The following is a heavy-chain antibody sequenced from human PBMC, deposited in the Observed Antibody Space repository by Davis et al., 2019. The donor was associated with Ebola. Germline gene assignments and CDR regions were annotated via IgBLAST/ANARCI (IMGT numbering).Heavy chain of an antibody. V-gene: IGHV3-23*01. Sequence: GESLKISCVVSGFSFDNSWMTWVRQAPGKGLEWGSCISGSGGTTEYADSAKGRFTISRDNAKNTVYLQMNSLRSEDTAVYYCARGGVRALLRIDYWGQGTLVTVSS. CDR2: ISGSGGTT. CDR1: GFSFDNSW. D-gene: IGHD3-10*01. J-gene: IGHJ4*02. CDR3: ARGGVRALLRIDY.